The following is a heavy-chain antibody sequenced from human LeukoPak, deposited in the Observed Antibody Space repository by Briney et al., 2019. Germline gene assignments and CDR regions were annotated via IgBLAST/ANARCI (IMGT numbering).Heavy chain of an antibody. CDR3: ARRRYSSNWYYFDY. CDR2: MNPNSGNT. CDR1: GYTFTSYD. V-gene: IGHV1-8*01. Sequence: GASLKVSCKASGYTFTSYDINWVRQATGQGLEWTGWMNPNSGNTGYVQKFQGRVTMTRNTSISTAYMELSSLRSEDTAVYYCARRRYSSNWYYFDYWGQGTLVTVSS. D-gene: IGHD6-13*01. J-gene: IGHJ4*02.